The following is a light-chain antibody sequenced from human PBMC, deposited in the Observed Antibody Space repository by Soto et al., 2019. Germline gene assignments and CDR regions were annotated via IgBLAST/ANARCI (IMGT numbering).Light chain of an antibody. Sequence: SSELTQPLSVSVALGQTARITCGGSNIGSKSVHWYQKRPGQAPVVVMYRDYHRPSEIPERFSGSNSGNTATLTISSAQAGDEADYYCQVWDSTTAVLFGGGTKLTVL. CDR3: QVWDSTTAVL. V-gene: IGLV3-9*01. CDR1: NIGSKS. J-gene: IGLJ3*02. CDR2: RDY.